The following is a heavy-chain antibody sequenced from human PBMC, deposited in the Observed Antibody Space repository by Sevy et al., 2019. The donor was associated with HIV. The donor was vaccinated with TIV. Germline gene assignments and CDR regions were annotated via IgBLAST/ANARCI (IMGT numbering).Heavy chain of an antibody. Sequence: ASVKVSCKASGGTFSSYAISWVRQAPGQGLEWMGGIIPIFGTANYAQKFQGRVTITADKSTSTAYMELSSLRSEDTAVYYWARFGCSSTSCYAGVDYWGQGTLVTVSS. J-gene: IGHJ4*02. CDR2: IIPIFGTA. CDR3: ARFGCSSTSCYAGVDY. D-gene: IGHD2-2*01. V-gene: IGHV1-69*06. CDR1: GGTFSSYA.